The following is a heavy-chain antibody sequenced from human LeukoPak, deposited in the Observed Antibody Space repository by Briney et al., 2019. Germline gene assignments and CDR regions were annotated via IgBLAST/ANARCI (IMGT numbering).Heavy chain of an antibody. V-gene: IGHV3-21*01. J-gene: IGHJ4*02. CDR3: AREGGGYDSSGYFQDN. CDR2: ISSSSSYI. D-gene: IGHD3-22*01. CDR1: GFTFGNYA. Sequence: GGSLRLSCAASGFTFGNYAMNWVRQAPGKGLEWVSSISSSSSYIFYADSVKGRFTISRDKAKNSLYLQMNSLRAEDTAVYYCAREGGGYDSSGYFQDNWGQGTLVTVSS.